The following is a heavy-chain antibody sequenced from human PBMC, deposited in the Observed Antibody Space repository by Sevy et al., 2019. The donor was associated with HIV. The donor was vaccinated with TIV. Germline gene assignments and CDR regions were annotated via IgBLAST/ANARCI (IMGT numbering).Heavy chain of an antibody. J-gene: IGHJ4*02. CDR2: FDPEDGET. Sequence: ASVKVSCKVSGKTLSELSMHWVRQAPGKGLEWRGRFDPEDGETIDAQKFQGRVTLTEDTSTDTAYMELRSLKSEDTAVYYCATTREYYEDSSGYLDFWGQGTLVTVSS. CDR1: GKTLSELS. CDR3: ATTREYYEDSSGYLDF. V-gene: IGHV1-24*01. D-gene: IGHD3-22*01.